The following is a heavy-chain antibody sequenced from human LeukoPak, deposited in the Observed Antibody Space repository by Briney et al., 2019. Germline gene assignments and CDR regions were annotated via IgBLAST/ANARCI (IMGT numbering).Heavy chain of an antibody. CDR2: IIPIFGTA. Sequence: SVKVSCKASGGTFSSYAISWVRQAPGQGLEWMGGIIPIFGTANYAQKFQGRVTITADESTSTAYMELSSLRSEDTAVYYRASTPIAAAGTKPLHFDYWGQGTLVTVSS. CDR3: ASTPIAAAGTKPLHFDY. V-gene: IGHV1-69*13. CDR1: GGTFSSYA. D-gene: IGHD6-13*01. J-gene: IGHJ4*02.